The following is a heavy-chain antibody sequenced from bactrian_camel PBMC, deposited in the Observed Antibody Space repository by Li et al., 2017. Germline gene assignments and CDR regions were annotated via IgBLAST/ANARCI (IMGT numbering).Heavy chain of an antibody. Sequence: VQLVESGGGSVQAGGSLTLSCVASGRSNENYFLAWFRQPPGKEREGVALLDADGTTTKYADSVKGRFTISQDSAKNTAILQMTDLKPEDSAMYYCAAISGRYGGTCESHIGMDYWGKGTQVT. CDR1: GRSNENYF. J-gene: IGHJ7*01. CDR2: LDADGTTT. V-gene: IGHV3S36*01. D-gene: IGHD6*01.